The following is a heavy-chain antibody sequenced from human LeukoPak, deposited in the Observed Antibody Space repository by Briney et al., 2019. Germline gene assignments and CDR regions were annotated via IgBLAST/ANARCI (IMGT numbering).Heavy chain of an antibody. V-gene: IGHV3-11*01. Sequence: GPSLRLSRAASGFTFSDYYMSSIRQHPRNGMEWVSYISSRGSTIYYADSVKGRFTISRDNAKNSLYLQMNSLRAEDTAVYYCTRDPDGFDYWGQGTLVTVSS. J-gene: IGHJ4*02. D-gene: IGHD5-24*01. CDR3: TRDPDGFDY. CDR2: ISSRGSTI. CDR1: GFTFSDYY.